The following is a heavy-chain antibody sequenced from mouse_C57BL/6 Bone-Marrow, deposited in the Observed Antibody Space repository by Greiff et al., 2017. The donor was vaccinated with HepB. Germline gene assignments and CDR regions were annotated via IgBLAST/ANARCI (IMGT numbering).Heavy chain of an antibody. CDR1: GYTFTSYW. CDR2: IYPGSGST. D-gene: IGHD2-2*01. J-gene: IGHJ2*01. Sequence: QVQLQQPGAELVKPGASVKMSCKASGYTFTSYWITWVKQRPGQGLEWIGDIYPGSGSTNYNEKLKRKATLTVDTSSSTAYMQLSSLTSEDSAVYYCARPDGYDGNYFDYWGQGTTLTVSS. CDR3: ARPDGYDGNYFDY. V-gene: IGHV1-55*01.